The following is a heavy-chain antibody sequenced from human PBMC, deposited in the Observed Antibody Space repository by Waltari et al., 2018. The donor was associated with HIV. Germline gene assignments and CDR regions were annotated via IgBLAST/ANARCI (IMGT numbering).Heavy chain of an antibody. CDR1: GLTFSRYG. J-gene: IGHJ6*02. V-gene: IGHV3-30*18. D-gene: IGHD4-17*01. Sequence: QVQLVGSGGGVVQPGRSLRLSCAASGLTFSRYGMHWVRQAPGKGLEWVAVISYEGSNKDYADSVKGRFTISRDNSKNKLYLQMSSLRAEDTAVYYCAKDKDSTVTTIFYYYGMDVWGQGTTVTVSS. CDR3: AKDKDSTVTTIFYYYGMDV. CDR2: ISYEGSNK.